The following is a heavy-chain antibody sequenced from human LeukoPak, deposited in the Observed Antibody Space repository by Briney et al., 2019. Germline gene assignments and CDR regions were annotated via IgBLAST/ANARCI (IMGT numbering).Heavy chain of an antibody. J-gene: IGHJ4*02. V-gene: IGHV6-1*01. CDR2: TYYRSKWYN. Sequence: SQTFSLTCAISGDSFSSNIAAWNWIRQSPSRGLEWLGRTYYRSKWYNDYAVSVRSRITIDPDTSKNQFSLQLNSVTPEDTAVYYCAKDCGTGPFACSHWGQGTLVTVPS. CDR1: GDSFSSNIAA. D-gene: IGHD2-15*01. CDR3: AKDCGTGPFACSH.